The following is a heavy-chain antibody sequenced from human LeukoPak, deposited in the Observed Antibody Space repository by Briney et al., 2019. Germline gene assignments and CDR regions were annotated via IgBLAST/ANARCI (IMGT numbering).Heavy chain of an antibody. V-gene: IGHV4-39*01. CDR1: GASISSTYYS. Sequence: PSETLSLSCTVSGASISSTYYSWGWIRQPPGRGLEWIGTIHYSRSTYYNPSLKSRVTISVDTSKNQFSLKLSSVTAADTAVYFCARHDLNLMATTIGAFFDYWGQGTLVTVSS. J-gene: IGHJ4*02. D-gene: IGHD5-24*01. CDR3: ARHDLNLMATTIGAFFDY. CDR2: IHYSRST.